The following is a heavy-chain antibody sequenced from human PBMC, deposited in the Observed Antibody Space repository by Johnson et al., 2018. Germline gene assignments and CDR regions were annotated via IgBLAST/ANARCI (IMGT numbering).Heavy chain of an antibody. CDR1: GFTFSNYD. Sequence: QLVQSGGGSVQPGGSLRLSCAASGFTFSNYDMHWVRQATGKGLEWVSGIGTAGDTYYPGSVKGRFTISRENAKNSLYLQMNSLRAGDTAVYYCARGYYDDAFDIWGQGTMVTVSS. CDR2: IGTAGDT. J-gene: IGHJ3*02. V-gene: IGHV3-13*01. D-gene: IGHD3-22*01. CDR3: ARGYYDDAFDI.